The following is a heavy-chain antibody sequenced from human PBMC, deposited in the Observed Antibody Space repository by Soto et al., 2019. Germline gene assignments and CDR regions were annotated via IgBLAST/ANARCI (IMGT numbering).Heavy chain of an antibody. CDR1: GYTFTGYY. V-gene: IGHV1-2*04. Sequence: QVQLEQSGAEVKKPGASVKVSCKASGYTFTGYYIHWVRQAPGQGLEWMGWINPNSGDTYYAQKFQGWVTMTRDTSISTAYMELSSLTSDGTAVYYCARVGVPVAFDGWGQGTVVTVSS. J-gene: IGHJ3*01. CDR2: INPNSGDT. CDR3: ARVGVPVAFDG. D-gene: IGHD3-10*01.